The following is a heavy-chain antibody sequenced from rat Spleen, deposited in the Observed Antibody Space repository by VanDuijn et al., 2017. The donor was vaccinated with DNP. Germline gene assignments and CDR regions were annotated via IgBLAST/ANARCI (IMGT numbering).Heavy chain of an antibody. Sequence: EVQLVESGGGPVQPGRSLKLSCVASGFIFSNYWMTWSRQAPGKGLEWVASITNSGDRSYYSDSVKGRFTISRDNAKSTLYLQMDSLRSEDTATYYCARHLTMGITPFDYWGQGVMVTVSS. CDR1: GFIFSNYW. D-gene: IGHD1-9*01. J-gene: IGHJ2*01. V-gene: IGHV5-31*01. CDR2: ITNSGDRS. CDR3: ARHLTMGITPFDY.